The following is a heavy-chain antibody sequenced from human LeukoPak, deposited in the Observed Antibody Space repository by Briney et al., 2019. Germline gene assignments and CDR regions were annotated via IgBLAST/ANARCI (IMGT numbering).Heavy chain of an antibody. J-gene: IGHJ3*02. CDR2: IYHSGST. D-gene: IGHD3-22*01. V-gene: IGHV4-4*02. CDR1: GGSISSSNW. Sequence: SETLSLTCAVSGGSISSSNWWNWVRQPPGKGLEWIGEIYHSGSTNYNPSLKSRVTISVDKSKNQFSLKLSSVTAADTAVYYCARKTYDSSGLIPHPGVFDIWGQGTMVTVSS. CDR3: ARKTYDSSGLIPHPGVFDI.